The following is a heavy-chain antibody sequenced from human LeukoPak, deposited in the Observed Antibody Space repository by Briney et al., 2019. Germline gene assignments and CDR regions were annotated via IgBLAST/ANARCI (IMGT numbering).Heavy chain of an antibody. CDR1: GGSISSSSYY. CDR2: IYYSGST. CDR3: ASPNYYDSSGYYPIDY. Sequence: PSETLSLTCAVSGGSISSSSYYWVWIRQPPGKGLEWIGSIYYSGSTYYNPSLKSRVTISVDTSKNRFSLKLSSVTAADTAVYYCASPNYYDSSGYYPIDYWGQGTLVTVSS. D-gene: IGHD3-22*01. J-gene: IGHJ4*02. V-gene: IGHV4-39*01.